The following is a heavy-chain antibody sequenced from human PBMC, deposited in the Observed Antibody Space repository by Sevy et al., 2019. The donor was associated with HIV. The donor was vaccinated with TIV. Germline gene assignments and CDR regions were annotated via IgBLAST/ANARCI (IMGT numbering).Heavy chain of an antibody. Sequence: ASVKVSCKASGYTFTSYGISWVRQAPGQGLEWMGWISAYNGNTNYAQKLQDRATMTTDTSTSTAYMELRSLRSDDTAVYYCAREPAWNYYGMVVWGQGTTVSASS. J-gene: IGHJ6*02. CDR3: AREPAWNYYGMVV. D-gene: IGHD2-15*01. V-gene: IGHV1-18*01. CDR2: ISAYNGNT. CDR1: GYTFTSYG.